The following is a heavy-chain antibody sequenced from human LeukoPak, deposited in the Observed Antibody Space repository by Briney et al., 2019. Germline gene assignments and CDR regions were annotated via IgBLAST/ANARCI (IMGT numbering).Heavy chain of an antibody. CDR1: GFTFSNYA. Sequence: GGSLRLSCAASGFTFSNYAMSWVRQAPAGGLEWVSSLSGGGERFYADSVKGRLTLSSDDSRNTVYVQLNNLTVEDTAVHYCAKASWGSYVDAVLWGQGTLVTVSP. J-gene: IGHJ4*02. CDR3: AKASWGSYVDAVL. V-gene: IGHV3-23*01. CDR2: LSGGGER. D-gene: IGHD3-10*01.